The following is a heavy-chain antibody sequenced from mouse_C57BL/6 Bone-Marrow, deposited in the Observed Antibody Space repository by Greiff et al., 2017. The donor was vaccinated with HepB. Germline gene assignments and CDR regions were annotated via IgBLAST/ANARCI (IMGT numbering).Heavy chain of an antibody. V-gene: IGHV5-17*01. CDR1: GFTFSDYG. Sequence: EVMLVESGGGLVKPGGSLKLSCAASGFTFSDYGMHWVRQAPEKGLEWVAYISSGSSTIYYADTVKGRFTISRDNAKNTLFLQMTSLRSEDTAMYYCARGITTYFDYWGQGTTLTVSS. CDR3: ARGITTYFDY. CDR2: ISSGSSTI. D-gene: IGHD2-4*01. J-gene: IGHJ2*01.